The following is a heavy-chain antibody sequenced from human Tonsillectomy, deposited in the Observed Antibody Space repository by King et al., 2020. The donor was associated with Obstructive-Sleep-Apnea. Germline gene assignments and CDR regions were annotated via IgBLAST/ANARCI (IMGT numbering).Heavy chain of an antibody. CDR3: THIVVVPAAMLY. CDR1: GFTFSDAW. J-gene: IGHJ4*02. CDR2: IKSKIGGGRT. Sequence: VQLVESGGGLVKPGGSLRLSWLASGFTFSDAWMSWVRLAPGKGLDWVGRIKSKIGGGRTDYAAPVKGRFTISSDDSKNTVYLQMNSLKTEDTAVYFCTHIVVVPAAMLYWGQGTLVTVSS. V-gene: IGHV3-15*01. D-gene: IGHD2-2*01.